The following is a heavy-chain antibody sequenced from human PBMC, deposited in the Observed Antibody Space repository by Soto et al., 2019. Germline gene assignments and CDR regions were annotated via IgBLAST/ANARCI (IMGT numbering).Heavy chain of an antibody. V-gene: IGHV4-4*07. J-gene: IGHJ4*02. Sequence: QVRLQESGPGLLKPSETLSLTCTVSGGSINTFYWSWVRQPAGKGLEWIGRIFSSGSTSFNPSLVSRVAMSVDTSKNHFSLNLSSVPAADMAVYYCAREGSYSAYNFAHGIQLWSFDFWGQGALVTVSS. CDR1: GGSINTFY. D-gene: IGHD5-12*01. CDR2: IFSSGST. CDR3: AREGSYSAYNFAHGIQLWSFDF.